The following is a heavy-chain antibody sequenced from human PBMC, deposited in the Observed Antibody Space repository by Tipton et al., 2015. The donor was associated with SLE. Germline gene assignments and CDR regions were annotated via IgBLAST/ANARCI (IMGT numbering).Heavy chain of an antibody. CDR3: AKGLSPRDAFDI. V-gene: IGHV3-21*01. Sequence: SLRLSCAASGFTFNYYTIHWVRQAPGRGLEWVSSISGSRKYIFYADSVKGRFTISRDNAENSVPLQINSLRAEDTAVYYCAKGLSPRDAFDIWGQGTMVTVSS. CDR1: GFTFNYYT. J-gene: IGHJ3*02. CDR2: ISGSRKYI.